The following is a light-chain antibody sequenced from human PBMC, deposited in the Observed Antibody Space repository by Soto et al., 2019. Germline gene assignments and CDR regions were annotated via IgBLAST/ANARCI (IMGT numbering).Light chain of an antibody. V-gene: IGKV3-20*01. J-gene: IGKJ2*01. CDR1: QSVTNNY. CDR2: GVS. CDR3: QQYSSLPHT. Sequence: ESVLTQSPGTLSLSPGERATLSCRATQSVTNNYFAWYQQKPGQSPRLLIYGVSSRATDIPDRFSGSGSGTDFTRTISRLEPEDFVVYYCQQYSSLPHTVGQGTKLEVK.